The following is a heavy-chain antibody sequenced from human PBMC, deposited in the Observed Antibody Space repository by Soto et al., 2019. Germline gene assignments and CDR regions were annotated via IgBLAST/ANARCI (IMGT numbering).Heavy chain of an antibody. V-gene: IGHV4-30-2*06. D-gene: IGHD6-19*01. Sequence: QVKLQESGSGLVKPSQTLSLTCAVSGRSVSSVGDSWYWIRQSPGKGLEWIGYVYHNGRPYYNPSLKGRVTISLDMSKNQYSLRLTSVTAADKAGYFCTRVLGVPVSEWGQGLLVNVSS. J-gene: IGHJ4*02. CDR3: TRVLGVPVSE. CDR2: VYHNGRP. CDR1: GRSVSSVGDS.